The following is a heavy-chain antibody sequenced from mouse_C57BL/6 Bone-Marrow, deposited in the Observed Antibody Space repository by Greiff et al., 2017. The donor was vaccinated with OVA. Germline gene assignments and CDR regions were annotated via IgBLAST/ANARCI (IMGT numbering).Heavy chain of an antibody. CDR3: ARDRWLKVLFAY. Sequence: EVILVESGGGLVKPGGSLKLSCAASGFTFSSYAMSWVRQTPEKRLEWVATISDGGSYTYYPDNVKGRFTISRDNAKNNLYLQMSHLKSEDTAMYYCARDRWLKVLFAYWGQGTLVTVSA. V-gene: IGHV5-4*03. J-gene: IGHJ3*01. CDR2: ISDGGSYT. CDR1: GFTFSSYA. D-gene: IGHD1-1*02.